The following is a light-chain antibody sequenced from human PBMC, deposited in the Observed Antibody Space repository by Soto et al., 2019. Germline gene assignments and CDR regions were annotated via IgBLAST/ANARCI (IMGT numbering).Light chain of an antibody. Sequence: QYALTQPPSVSGSPGQSIAISCTGTRSDVGAYNYVSWYQQHPGKAPKLMISEVTNRPSGVSDRFSGSKSGNTASLTISGLQAEDEADYYCSSFTSRFTFVFGTGTKVTVL. V-gene: IGLV2-14*01. CDR2: EVT. CDR3: SSFTSRFTFV. J-gene: IGLJ1*01. CDR1: RSDVGAYNY.